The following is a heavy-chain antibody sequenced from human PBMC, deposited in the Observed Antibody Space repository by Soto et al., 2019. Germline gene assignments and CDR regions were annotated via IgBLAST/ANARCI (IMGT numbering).Heavy chain of an antibody. V-gene: IGHV3-74*01. Sequence: EAQLVESGGGLVQPGGSLRVSCSASGFDFSTYWMHWVRQVPGKGLEWVSRIDDDGSSTRYADSVKGRFTISRDNSKTIVYLEMNSLTTDDTAVYYCARRLELPLGASHYYYGMDVWGQGTTVTVSS. CDR2: IDDDGSST. D-gene: IGHD1-7*01. J-gene: IGHJ6*02. CDR3: ARRLELPLGASHYYYGMDV. CDR1: GFDFSTYW.